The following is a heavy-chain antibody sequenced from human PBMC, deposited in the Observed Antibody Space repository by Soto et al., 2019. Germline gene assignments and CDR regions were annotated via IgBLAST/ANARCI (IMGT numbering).Heavy chain of an antibody. D-gene: IGHD1-1*01. V-gene: IGHV1-18*01. CDR1: GYTFSTYG. Sequence: QVQLVQSGAEVKKPGASVKVSCKASGYTFSTYGFSWVRQAPGQGLEWMGWIGADNGDTNYAQNFQGRVTMTTDTSTTTSYMELRSLTSDGTAVYFCARDWKGAEGVGLWGQGTLVTVSS. CDR3: ARDWKGAEGVGL. CDR2: IGADNGDT. J-gene: IGHJ1*01.